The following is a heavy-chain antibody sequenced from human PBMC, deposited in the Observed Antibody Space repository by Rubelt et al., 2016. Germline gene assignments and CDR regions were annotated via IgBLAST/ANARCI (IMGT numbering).Heavy chain of an antibody. CDR1: GGSISSYY. J-gene: IGHJ5*02. V-gene: IGHV4-59*12. Sequence: QVQLQESGPGLVKPSETLSLTCTVSGGSISSYYWSWIRQHPGQGLEWIGSIYYSWSTYYNPSLKVRVTISVDTSKNQFSLKLSSVTAADTAVYYCARVVIPRNWFDPWGQGTLVTVSS. D-gene: IGHD3-22*01. CDR2: IYYSWST. CDR3: ARVVIPRNWFDP.